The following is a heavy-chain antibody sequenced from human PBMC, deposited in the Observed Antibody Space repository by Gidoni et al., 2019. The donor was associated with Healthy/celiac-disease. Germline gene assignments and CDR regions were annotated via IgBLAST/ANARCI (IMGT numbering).Heavy chain of an antibody. CDR3: ARPTIYSSSWNWGMGYYGMDV. Sequence: QVQLVQSGAEVKKPGASVKVSCKASGYTFTSYGISWVRQAPGQGLEWMGWISAYNGNTNYAQKLQGRVTMTTDTSTSTAYMELRSLRSDDTAVYYCARPTIYSSSWNWGMGYYGMDVWGQGTTVTVSS. CDR1: GYTFTSYG. D-gene: IGHD6-13*01. CDR2: ISAYNGNT. V-gene: IGHV1-18*01. J-gene: IGHJ6*02.